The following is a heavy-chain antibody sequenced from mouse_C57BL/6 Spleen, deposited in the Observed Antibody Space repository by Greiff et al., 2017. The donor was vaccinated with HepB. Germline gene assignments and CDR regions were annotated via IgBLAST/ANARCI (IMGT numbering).Heavy chain of an antibody. CDR2: IWSGGST. J-gene: IGHJ4*01. D-gene: IGHD2-4*01. CDR3: AKTEDNDECYAMDY. V-gene: IGHV2-4*01. Sequence: QVQLQQSGPGLVQPSQSLSITCTVSGFSLTSYGVHWVRQPPGKGLEWLGVIWSGGSTDYHAAFISRLSISKDNSKSQVFFKMNSLQADDTAIYYCAKTEDNDECYAMDYWGQGTSVTVSS. CDR1: GFSLTSYG.